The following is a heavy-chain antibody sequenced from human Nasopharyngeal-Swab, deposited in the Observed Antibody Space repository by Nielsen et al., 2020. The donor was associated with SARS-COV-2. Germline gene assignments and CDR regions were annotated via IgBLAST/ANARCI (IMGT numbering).Heavy chain of an antibody. CDR3: ARAYDNSGDGFDT. CDR1: GFTVSSNY. V-gene: IGHV3-53*01. CDR2: IYSSGRT. Sequence: GESLNISCAASGFTVSSNYMTWVRQAPGKGLEWVPVIYSSGRTSHADSVKGRFTISRDNSKNMLYLQMNSLRAEDTAVYYCARAYDNSGDGFDTWGQGTMVTVSS. D-gene: IGHD3-22*01. J-gene: IGHJ3*02.